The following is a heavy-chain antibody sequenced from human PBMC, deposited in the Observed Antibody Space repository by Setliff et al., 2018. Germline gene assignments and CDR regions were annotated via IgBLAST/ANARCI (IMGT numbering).Heavy chain of an antibody. CDR2: IYYSGAT. J-gene: IGHJ4*02. Sequence: LSLTCSVSGDSINPYYWTWIRQPPGKGLEWIGFIYYSGATTYNPSLKSRVTISVDTSKNQFSLNLNSVTAADTAVYYCARHRNYFDSSGQTQYYFDYWGQGTLVTVSS. D-gene: IGHD3-22*01. V-gene: IGHV4-59*01. CDR3: ARHRNYFDSSGQTQYYFDY. CDR1: GDSINPYY.